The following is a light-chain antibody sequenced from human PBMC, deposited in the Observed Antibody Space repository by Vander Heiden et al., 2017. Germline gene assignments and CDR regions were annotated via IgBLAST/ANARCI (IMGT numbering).Light chain of an antibody. CDR1: SLRSYY. Sequence: SSELTQHPAVSVALGQTVRLTCQGASLRSYYASWYQQKPGQAPVVVFYGKNNRPSGIPDRFSGSSSGGTASLTITGAQAEDEADYYCKSRDSSGNHRVFGTGTKVTVL. CDR2: GKN. J-gene: IGLJ1*01. CDR3: KSRDSSGNHRV. V-gene: IGLV3-19*01.